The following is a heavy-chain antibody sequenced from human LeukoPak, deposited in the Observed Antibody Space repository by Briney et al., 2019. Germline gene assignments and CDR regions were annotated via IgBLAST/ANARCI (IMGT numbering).Heavy chain of an antibody. D-gene: IGHD5-18*01. V-gene: IGHV4-59*01. J-gene: IGHJ3*02. Sequence: SETLSLTCTVSGGSISSYDWSWIRQPPGKGLEWIGYIYYRGSTNYNPSLKSRVTISLDTSKNQFSLNLSSVTAADTAVYYCARGAYKVGAYDIWGQGRMVTVSS. CDR3: ARGAYKVGAYDI. CDR1: GGSISSYD. CDR2: IYYRGST.